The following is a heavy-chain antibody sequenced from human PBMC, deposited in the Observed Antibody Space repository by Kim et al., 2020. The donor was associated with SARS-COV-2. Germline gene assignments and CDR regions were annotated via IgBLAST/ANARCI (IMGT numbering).Heavy chain of an antibody. D-gene: IGHD2-15*01. V-gene: IGHV3-74*01. CDR2: INSDGSST. CDR3: ARNRLADCSGGSCLNWFDP. Sequence: GGSLRLSCAASGFTFTSYWMHWVRQAPGKGLVWVSRINSDGSSTTYADSVKGRFTISRDNAKNTLYLQMKSLGAEDTAVCFCARNRLADCSGGSCLNWFDPWGQGTLVTVSS. J-gene: IGHJ5*02. CDR1: GFTFTSYW.